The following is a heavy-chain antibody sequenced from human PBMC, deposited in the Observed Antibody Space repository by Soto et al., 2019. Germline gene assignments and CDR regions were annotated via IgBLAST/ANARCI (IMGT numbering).Heavy chain of an antibody. Sequence: GGSLRLSCTASGFTFSDYGMHWVRQAPGKGLEWVAFISFDGSDTYYADSLKGRFTVSRDNSKNTLYLQVNSLRDDDTAVFYCAKGRWRGYCTNAVCYTFDYWGQGTLVTVSS. CDR2: ISFDGSDT. J-gene: IGHJ4*02. D-gene: IGHD2-8*01. CDR3: AKGRWRGYCTNAVCYTFDY. V-gene: IGHV3-30*18. CDR1: GFTFSDYG.